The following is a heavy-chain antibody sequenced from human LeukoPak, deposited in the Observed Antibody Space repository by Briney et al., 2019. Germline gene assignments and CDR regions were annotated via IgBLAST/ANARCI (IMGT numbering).Heavy chain of an antibody. J-gene: IGHJ4*02. CDR1: GFTFSRYA. CDR3: ASRNVDAAMPPRY. D-gene: IGHD2-2*01. V-gene: IGHV3-23*01. Sequence: GGSLRLSCAASGFTFSRYAMSWVRQAPGKGLQWVSAIDISGGTYYADSVKGRFTISRDISKNTLNLQLNSLRVEDTAVYYCASRNVDAAMPPRYWGQGTLVTVSS. CDR2: IDISGGT.